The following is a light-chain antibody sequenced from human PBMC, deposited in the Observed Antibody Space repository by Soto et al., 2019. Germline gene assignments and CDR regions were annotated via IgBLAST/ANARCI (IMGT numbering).Light chain of an antibody. CDR3: TSHTTSGTLV. Sequence: QSVLTQPPSVSGSPGQSVTISCTGTSSDVGYSNRVSWYQQPPGTAPKLMIYEVTNRPSGVPDRFSGSKSGNTASLTISGLQAEDEADYYCTSHTTSGTLVFGGETKVTVL. CDR1: SSDVGYSNR. J-gene: IGLJ3*02. V-gene: IGLV2-18*02. CDR2: EVT.